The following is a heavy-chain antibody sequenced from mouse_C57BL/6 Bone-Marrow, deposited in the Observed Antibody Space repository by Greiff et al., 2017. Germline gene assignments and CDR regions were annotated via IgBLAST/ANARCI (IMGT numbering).Heavy chain of an antibody. V-gene: IGHV1-52*01. CDR1: GYTFTSYW. J-gene: IGHJ4*01. CDR2: IDPSDSET. Sequence: VKLVESGAELVRPGSSVKLSCKASGYTFTSYWMHWVKQRPIQGLEWIGNIDPSDSETHYNQKFKDKATLTVDKSSSTAYMQLSSLTSEDSAVYYCARGYAMDYWGQGTSVTVSS. CDR3: ARGYAMDY.